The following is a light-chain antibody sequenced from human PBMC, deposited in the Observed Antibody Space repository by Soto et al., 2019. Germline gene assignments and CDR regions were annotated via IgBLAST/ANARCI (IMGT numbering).Light chain of an antibody. J-gene: IGLJ1*01. CDR1: SSDVGGYNY. CDR2: DVN. CDR3: CSYAGGDTLYV. V-gene: IGLV2-11*01. Sequence: QSALTQPRSVSGSPGQSVTISCTGSSSDVGGYNYVSWYQQHPGKAPKLIIYDVNERPSGVPDRFSGSKSGNTASLTISGLLAEDEADSDCCSYAGGDTLYVFGAGTKLTVL.